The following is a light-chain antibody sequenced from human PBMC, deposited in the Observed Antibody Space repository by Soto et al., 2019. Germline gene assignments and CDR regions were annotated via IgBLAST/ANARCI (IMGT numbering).Light chain of an antibody. CDR1: QSVISQ. V-gene: IGKV3-15*01. J-gene: IGKJ2*01. CDR2: GAS. CDR3: QHYKDWRYT. Sequence: EIVMTQSPATLSVSPGERATLSCRASQSVISQLAWYLQRPGQAPRLLIYGASTRARGIPARFGGSGSGTEFALTISTLQSEDFAVNYCQHYKDWRYTVGQGTKLEIK.